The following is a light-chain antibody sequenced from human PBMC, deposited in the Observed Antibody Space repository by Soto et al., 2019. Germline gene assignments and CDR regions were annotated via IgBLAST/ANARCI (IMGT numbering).Light chain of an antibody. CDR3: QQHTNWPPGST. V-gene: IGKV3-11*01. CDR2: DAS. Sequence: EIVLTQSPATLSLSTEERATLSCRASQSVSSYLAWYQHKPGQAPRLLIYDASNRATGAPARFSGSGFGTDFTLTISSLEPEDFAVYYCQQHTNWPPGSTFGQGTRLEIK. CDR1: QSVSSY. J-gene: IGKJ5*01.